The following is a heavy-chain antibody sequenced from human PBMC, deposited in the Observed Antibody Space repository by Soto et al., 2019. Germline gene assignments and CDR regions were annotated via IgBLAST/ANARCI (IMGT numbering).Heavy chain of an antibody. CDR1: GFTFSSYW. CDR2: IKQDGSEK. Sequence: GGSLRLSCAASGFTFSSYWMSWVRQAPGKGLEWVANIKQDGSEKYYVDSVKGRFTISRDNAKNSLYLQMNSLRAEDTAVYYCARGLLSAGAVVWGSYRYQNAFDIWGQGTMVTVSS. J-gene: IGHJ3*02. CDR3: ARGLLSAGAVVWGSYRYQNAFDI. V-gene: IGHV3-7*01. D-gene: IGHD3-16*02.